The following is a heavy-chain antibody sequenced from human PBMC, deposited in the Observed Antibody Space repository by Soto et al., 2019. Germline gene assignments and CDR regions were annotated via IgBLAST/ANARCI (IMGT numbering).Heavy chain of an antibody. J-gene: IGHJ6*04. CDR3: ARVPFITKSGSSFHYHFLDV. CDR1: GYTFTSYD. Sequence: QVQVVQSGAEAKKPGASVKVSCKASGYTFTSYDVTWVRQAPGQGLEWMGWMNPNSGNTGFAQNFQGRVTMTRDTYISTAYMELSSLTTDDTAVYHCARVPFITKSGSSFHYHFLDVWGKGTTVTVSS. CDR2: MNPNSGNT. D-gene: IGHD3-22*01. V-gene: IGHV1-8*01.